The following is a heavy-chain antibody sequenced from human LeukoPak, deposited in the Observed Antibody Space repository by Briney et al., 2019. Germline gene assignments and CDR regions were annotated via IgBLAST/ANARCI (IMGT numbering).Heavy chain of an antibody. CDR3: VRAEINDYMKY. CDR2: IYQSGSA. Sequence: SETLSLTCTVSGYSISRGYHWGWIRQAPGKGLEWLGSIYQSGSAYYNPSLKSRVALSVDTSKNQVSVKLSSVTAADTAVYYCVRAEINDYMKYWGQGILVTVSS. D-gene: IGHD3-16*01. CDR1: GYSISRGYH. J-gene: IGHJ4*02. V-gene: IGHV4-38-2*02.